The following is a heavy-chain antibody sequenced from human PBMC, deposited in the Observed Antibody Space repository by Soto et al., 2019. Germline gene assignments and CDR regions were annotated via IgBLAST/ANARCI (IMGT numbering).Heavy chain of an antibody. D-gene: IGHD3-3*01. CDR1: GFTFSSYA. J-gene: IGHJ6*02. V-gene: IGHV3-23*01. CDR2: ISGSGGST. Sequence: GGSLRLSCAASGFTFSSYAMSWVRQAPGKGLEWVSAISGSGGSTYYADSVKGRFTISRDNSKNTLYLQMNSLRAEDAAVYYCAKAPRFLEWFFWDVGGQGTTVTGS. CDR3: AKAPRFLEWFFWDV.